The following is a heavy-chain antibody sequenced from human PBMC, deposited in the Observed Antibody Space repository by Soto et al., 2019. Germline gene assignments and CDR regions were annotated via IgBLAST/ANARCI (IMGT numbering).Heavy chain of an antibody. D-gene: IGHD3-10*01. CDR3: ARVRGSVGVGFYYYMDV. Sequence: ASVKVSCKASGYTFTTYGITWVRQAPGQGLEWMGWISGYNGNTNYAQKLQGRVTMTTDTSTSTAYMELRSLRSDDTAVYYCARVRGSVGVGFYYYMDVWGKGTTVTVSS. CDR1: GYTFTTYG. CDR2: ISGYNGNT. V-gene: IGHV1-18*01. J-gene: IGHJ6*03.